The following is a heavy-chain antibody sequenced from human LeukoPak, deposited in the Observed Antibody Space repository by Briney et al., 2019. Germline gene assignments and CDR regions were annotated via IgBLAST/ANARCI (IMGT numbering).Heavy chain of an antibody. Sequence: ASVKVSCKASGYTFTSYGISWVRHAPGQGLEWMGWISAYNGNTNYAQKLQGKVTMTTDTSTSTAYMELRSLRADDTAVYYCARDPLRDPFDYWGQGTLVTVSS. CDR3: ARDPLRDPFDY. CDR2: ISAYNGNT. V-gene: IGHV1-18*01. CDR1: GYTFTSYG. J-gene: IGHJ4*02.